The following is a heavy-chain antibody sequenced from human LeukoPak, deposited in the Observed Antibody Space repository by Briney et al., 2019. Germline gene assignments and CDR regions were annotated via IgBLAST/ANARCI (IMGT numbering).Heavy chain of an antibody. J-gene: IGHJ3*02. D-gene: IGHD6-13*01. V-gene: IGHV1-2*02. CDR2: INPNSGGT. CDR1: GYTFTVQC. Sequence: ASVNVSFTATGYTFTVQCMDWARQAPGQGLEWMGWINPNSGGTNYAQTFQGRVTMQMTTSISAASMELSRLRSDETAVYYCARGKSSSSSSALDTCGDGTMVTVSS. CDR3: ARGKSSSSSSALDT.